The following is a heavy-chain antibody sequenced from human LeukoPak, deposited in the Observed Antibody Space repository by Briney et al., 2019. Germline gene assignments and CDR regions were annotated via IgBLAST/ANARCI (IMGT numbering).Heavy chain of an antibody. V-gene: IGHV3-7*01. CDR2: IKQDESEK. CDR1: GFTFDDYG. J-gene: IGHJ4*02. Sequence: PGGSLRLSCAASGFTFDDYGMSWVRQAPGRGLEWVASIKQDESEKYYVDSVKGRFTISRDNAKNSLYLQMNSLRAEDTALYYCSRQSSGRYSGPFDYWGLGTLVTVSS. D-gene: IGHD1-26*01. CDR3: SRQSSGRYSGPFDY.